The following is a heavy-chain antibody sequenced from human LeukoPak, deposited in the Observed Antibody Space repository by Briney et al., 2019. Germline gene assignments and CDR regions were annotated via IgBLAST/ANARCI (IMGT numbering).Heavy chain of an antibody. J-gene: IGHJ5*02. CDR2: IYYSGST. CDR3: ARDWDDAHWFDP. Sequence: SETLSLTCAVYGGSFSGYYWSWIRQPPGKGLEWIGYIYYSGSTNYNPSLKSRVTISVDTSKNQFSLKLSSVTAADTAVYYCARDWDDAHWFDPWSQGTLVTVSS. V-gene: IGHV4-59*01. CDR1: GGSFSGYY. D-gene: IGHD1-1*01.